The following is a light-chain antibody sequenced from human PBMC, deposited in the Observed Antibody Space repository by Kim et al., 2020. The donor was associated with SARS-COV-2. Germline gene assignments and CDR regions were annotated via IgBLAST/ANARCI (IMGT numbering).Light chain of an antibody. CDR3: QVWDISTVV. Sequence: SVALGQTANITCEGDKLEDKGVHWYQQKPGQAPVLVIYKDSKRASGIPERFSASNSGNTATLTISGTQAVDEADYYCQVWDISTVVFGGGTQLTVL. V-gene: IGLV3-9*02. CDR1: KLEDKG. J-gene: IGLJ2*01. CDR2: KDS.